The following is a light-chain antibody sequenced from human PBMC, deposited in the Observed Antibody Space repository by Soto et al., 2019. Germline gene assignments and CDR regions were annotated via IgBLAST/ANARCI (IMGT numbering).Light chain of an antibody. CDR2: RNN. J-gene: IGLJ1*01. Sequence: QSVLTQPPSASGTPGQRVTISCSGSSSNIGRNYVYWYQQLPGTAPKLLIYRNNQRPSGVPDRFSGSKSGTSASLAISGLRSEDEADYYRAGWDDSLIVSSVFGTGPKVTVL. CDR1: SSNIGRNY. V-gene: IGLV1-47*01. CDR3: AGWDDSLIVSSV.